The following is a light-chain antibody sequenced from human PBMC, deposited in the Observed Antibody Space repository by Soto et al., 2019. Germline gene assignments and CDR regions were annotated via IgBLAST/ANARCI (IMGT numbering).Light chain of an antibody. J-gene: IGKJ5*01. CDR2: AAS. V-gene: IGKV1-39*01. CDR3: QQSYSTPIA. CDR1: QSISSY. Sequence: DLQMTPSPSSLSASVGGRVTLTCRASQSISSYLNWYQQKPGKAPKLLIYAASSLQSGVPSRFSGSGSGTDFTLTISSLQPEDFATYYCQQSYSTPIAFGQGTRLEI.